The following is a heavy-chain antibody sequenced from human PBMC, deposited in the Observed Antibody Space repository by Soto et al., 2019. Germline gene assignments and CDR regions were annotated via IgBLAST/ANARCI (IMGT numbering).Heavy chain of an antibody. J-gene: IGHJ6*03. D-gene: IGHD3-10*01. V-gene: IGHV4-34*01. CDR3: ARGIQRSYYSYYYYMDV. Sequence: SETLSLTCAVYGGSFSGYYWSWIRQPPGKGLEWIGEINHSGSTNYNPSLKSRVTISVDTSKNQFSLKLSSVTAADTAVYYCARGIQRSYYSYYYYMDVWGKGTTVTVSS. CDR2: INHSGST. CDR1: GGSFSGYY.